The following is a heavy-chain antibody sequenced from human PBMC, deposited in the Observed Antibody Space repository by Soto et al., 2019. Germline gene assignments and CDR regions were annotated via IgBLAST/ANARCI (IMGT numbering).Heavy chain of an antibody. D-gene: IGHD6-13*01. CDR1: GFTFSNYA. Sequence: EVQLLESGGDLVQPGGSLRLSCAGSGFTFSNYAMTWVRQAPGKGLEWVSSISESGYDTYYGDSVKGRFTISRDNSKNTLYLQMNGLRAEDTALSYCAKTTYRRSWYFWGQGTLVTVSS. CDR3: AKTTYRRSWYF. J-gene: IGHJ4*02. CDR2: ISESGYDT. V-gene: IGHV3-23*01.